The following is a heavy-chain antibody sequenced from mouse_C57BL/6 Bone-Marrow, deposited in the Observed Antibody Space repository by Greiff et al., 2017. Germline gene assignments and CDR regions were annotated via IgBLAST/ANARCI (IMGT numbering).Heavy chain of an antibody. V-gene: IGHV5-6*01. J-gene: IGHJ2*01. CDR3: ARPDYGSSYYY. Sequence: EVHLVESGGDLVKPGGSLKLSCAASGFTFSSYGMSWVRQTPDKRLEWVATISSGGSYTYYPDSVKGRFTISRDNAKNTLYLQMSSLKSEDTAMYYCARPDYGSSYYYWGQGTTLTVSS. CDR1: GFTFSSYG. D-gene: IGHD1-1*01. CDR2: ISSGGSYT.